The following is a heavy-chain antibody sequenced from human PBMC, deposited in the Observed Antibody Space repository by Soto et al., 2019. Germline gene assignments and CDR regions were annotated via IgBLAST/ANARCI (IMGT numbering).Heavy chain of an antibody. Sequence: ASVKVSCKASGYTFTSYGISWVRQAPGQGLEWMGWISAYNGNTNYAQKLQGRVTMTTDTSTSTAYMELRSLRSVDTAVYYCGRVGSDIVVVVAATDWFDPWGQGTLVTVSS. CDR2: ISAYNGNT. CDR1: GYTFTSYG. J-gene: IGHJ5*02. V-gene: IGHV1-18*01. D-gene: IGHD2-15*01. CDR3: GRVGSDIVVVVAATDWFDP.